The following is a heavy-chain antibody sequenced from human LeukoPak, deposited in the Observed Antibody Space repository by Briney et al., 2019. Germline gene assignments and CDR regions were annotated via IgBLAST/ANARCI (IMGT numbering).Heavy chain of an antibody. Sequence: NPSETLSLTCTVSGGSISSSSYYWGWIRQPPGKGLEWIGSIYYSGSTYYNPSLKSRVTISVDTSKNQFSLTLSSVTAADTAVYYCARISRGYYYGWLWYYFDYWGQGTLVTVSS. CDR1: GGSISSSSYY. V-gene: IGHV4-39*01. CDR2: IYYSGST. D-gene: IGHD3-22*01. CDR3: ARISRGYYYGWLWYYFDY. J-gene: IGHJ4*02.